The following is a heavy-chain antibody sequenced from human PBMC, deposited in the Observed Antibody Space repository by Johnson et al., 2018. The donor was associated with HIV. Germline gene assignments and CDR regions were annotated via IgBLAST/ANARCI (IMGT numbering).Heavy chain of an antibody. CDR2: LKSKIDGGTT. D-gene: IGHD6-19*01. CDR3: ATARNRLWSSSGGTGFWACDI. Sequence: VQLVESWGGVVQPGRSLRLSCAASGFSFSGSAMHWVRQAPGKGLEWVGRLKSKIDGGTTDYAAPVKGRFTISRDDSKNTLSLEMNSLKIEDTAVYYCATARNRLWSSSGGTGFWACDIWGQGTMVTVSS. CDR1: GFSFSGSA. V-gene: IGHV3-15*01. J-gene: IGHJ3*02.